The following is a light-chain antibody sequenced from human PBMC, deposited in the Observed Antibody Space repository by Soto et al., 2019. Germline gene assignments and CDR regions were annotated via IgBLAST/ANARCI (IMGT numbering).Light chain of an antibody. J-gene: IGKJ4*01. CDR3: QQYYSTPLT. Sequence: SLMTHSPASLAVSLGERATINCKSSQSFLYSSNNKNYLAWYRQKPGQPPKLLIYWASTRESGVPDRFSGSGSGTDFTLTISSLQAEDVAVYYCQQYYSTPLTFGGGTRWIS. CDR2: WAS. V-gene: IGKV4-1*01. CDR1: QSFLYSSNNKNY.